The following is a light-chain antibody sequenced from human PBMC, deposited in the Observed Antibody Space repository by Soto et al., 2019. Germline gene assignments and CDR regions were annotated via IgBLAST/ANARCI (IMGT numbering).Light chain of an antibody. V-gene: IGLV1-44*01. CDR3: AAWDGSLNPYV. CDR1: SSNIGSNA. Sequence: QSVLTQPPSASGTPGQRVTISCSGSSSNIGSNAVNWYQQFPGTAPKLLIYTDNQRPSGVPDRFSGSKSGTSASLAISGLQSEDEADYFCAAWDGSLNPYVFGTGTKVTVL. CDR2: TDN. J-gene: IGLJ1*01.